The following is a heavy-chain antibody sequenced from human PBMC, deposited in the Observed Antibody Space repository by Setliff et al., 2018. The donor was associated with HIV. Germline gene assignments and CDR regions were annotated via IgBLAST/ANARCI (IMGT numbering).Heavy chain of an antibody. J-gene: IGHJ6*02. CDR1: GYTFTSYD. Sequence: GASVKVSCKASGYTFTSYDINWVRQATGQGLEWMGWMNPNSGNTGDAQKFQGRVTMTRNTSISTAYMELSSLRSEDTAVYYCARTYYNFWSGDYYYYGMDVWGQGTTVTVSS. CDR3: ARTYYNFWSGDYYYYGMDV. CDR2: MNPNSGNT. V-gene: IGHV1-8*01. D-gene: IGHD3-3*01.